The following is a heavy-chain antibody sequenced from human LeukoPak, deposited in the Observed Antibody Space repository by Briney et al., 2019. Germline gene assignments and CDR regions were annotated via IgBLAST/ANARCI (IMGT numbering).Heavy chain of an antibody. CDR1: GYSFTNYW. J-gene: IGHJ4*02. D-gene: IGHD5-24*01. CDR3: ARLAKGRRDGYNFGFDY. Sequence: GESLRISCKGSGYSFTNYWIGWVRQMPGKGLEWMGIIYPDDSDTRHSPSFQGQVTMSADKSISTAYLQWSSLEASDTAMYYCARLAKGRRDGYNFGFDYWGQGTLVTVSS. V-gene: IGHV5-51*01. CDR2: IYPDDSDT.